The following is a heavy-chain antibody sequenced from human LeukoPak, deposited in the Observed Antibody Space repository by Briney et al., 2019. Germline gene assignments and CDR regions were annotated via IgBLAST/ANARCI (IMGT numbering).Heavy chain of an antibody. CDR1: GYTFTSYG. CDR3: ARDTPRDDYVWGSYRFDY. V-gene: IGHV1-18*01. CDR2: ISAYNGNT. J-gene: IGHJ4*02. Sequence: ASVKVSCKASGYTFTSYGISWVRQAPGQGLEWMGWISAYNGNTNYAQKLQGRVTMTTDTSTSTAYMKLRSLRSDDTAVYYCARDTPRDDYVWGSYRFDYWGQGTLVTVSS. D-gene: IGHD3-16*01.